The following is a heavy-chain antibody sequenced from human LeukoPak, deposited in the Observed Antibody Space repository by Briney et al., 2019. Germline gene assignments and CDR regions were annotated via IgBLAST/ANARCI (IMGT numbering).Heavy chain of an antibody. Sequence: ASVKVSCKASGYTFTSYDINWVRQATGQGLEWMGWMNPNSGNTGYAQKFQGRVTMTRNTSISTAYMELNSQRSEDTAVYYCARGGQQLVFYYYYYYMDVWGKGTTVTVSS. CDR3: ARGGQQLVFYYYYYYMDV. D-gene: IGHD6-13*01. CDR1: GYTFTSYD. V-gene: IGHV1-8*01. CDR2: MNPNSGNT. J-gene: IGHJ6*03.